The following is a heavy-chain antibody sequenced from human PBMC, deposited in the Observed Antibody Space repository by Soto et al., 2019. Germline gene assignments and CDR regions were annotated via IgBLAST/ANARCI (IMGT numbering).Heavy chain of an antibody. CDR3: ASLPAYSSSWYDYYFDY. CDR2: IYYSGST. Sequence: SETLSLTCTVSGGSISSYYWSWIRQPPGEGLEWIGYIYYSGSTNYNPSLKSRVTISVDTSKNQFSLKLSSVTAADTAVYYCASLPAYSSSWYDYYFDYWGQGTLVTVSS. V-gene: IGHV4-59*08. D-gene: IGHD6-13*01. J-gene: IGHJ4*02. CDR1: GGSISSYY.